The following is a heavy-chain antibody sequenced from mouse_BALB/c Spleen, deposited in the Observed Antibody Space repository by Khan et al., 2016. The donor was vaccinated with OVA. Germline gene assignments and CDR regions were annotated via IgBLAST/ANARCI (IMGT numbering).Heavy chain of an antibody. CDR3: AGESYGYWYFDV. CDR1: GFPITSGYY. D-gene: IGHD1-1*01. CDR2: ITHSGET. V-gene: IGHV12-3*02. J-gene: IGHJ1*01. Sequence: VELVESGPGLVKPSQSLFLACSIPGFPITSGYYWIWIRQSPGKPLEWMGYITHSGETFYNPSLQSPISITRETSKNQFFLQLNSVTTEDTAMYYYAGESYGYWYFDVWGAGTTVTVAS.